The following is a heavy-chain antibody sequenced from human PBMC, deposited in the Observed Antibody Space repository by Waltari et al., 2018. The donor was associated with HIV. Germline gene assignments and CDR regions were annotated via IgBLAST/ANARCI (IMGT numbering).Heavy chain of an antibody. J-gene: IGHJ6*02. CDR3: HRRGKLFRGVVDLDV. CDR2: SRTNAYRFAT. D-gene: IGHD3-10*01. Sequence: EVQLVQSGGDLVQPGGSLKVSCAASGFSFRGSDIHWVRRASGKGREWNGGSRTNAYRFATAYVAWVKGRFIMSRDDSESKSYLQMSSLKIEDTAVYYCHRRGKLFRGVVDLDVWGQGTTVIVSS. V-gene: IGHV3-73*01. CDR1: GFSFRGSD.